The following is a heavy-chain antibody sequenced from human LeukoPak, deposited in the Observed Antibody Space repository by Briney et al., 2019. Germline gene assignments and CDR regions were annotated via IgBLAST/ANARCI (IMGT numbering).Heavy chain of an antibody. J-gene: IGHJ4*02. Sequence: PGGSLRLSCAASGFTFSSYWMHWVRQAPGKGLVWVSRISSDGSGTSYADSVKGRFSISRDNAKNTLYLHMNSLRAEDTALYYCVRVMKTTTSLGGDFWGQGILVTVSS. D-gene: IGHD1-26*01. CDR3: VRVMKTTTSLGGDF. CDR2: ISSDGSGT. CDR1: GFTFSSYW. V-gene: IGHV3-74*01.